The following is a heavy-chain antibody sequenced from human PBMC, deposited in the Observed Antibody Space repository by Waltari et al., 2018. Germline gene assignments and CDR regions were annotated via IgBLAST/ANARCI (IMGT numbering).Heavy chain of an antibody. CDR3: ARDRDDSSGTDALDI. CDR1: DGSIDNHY. CDR2: MSYSGST. Sequence: QVQLQESGPGLVKPSETLSLTCTVSDGSIDNHYWSWIRQPPGKGLEGIGYMSYSGSTAYSPSLKSRVSRSVDTSKNQLSLKLNSVTAADTAVYYCARDRDDSSGTDALDIWGQGTMVTVSS. J-gene: IGHJ3*02. V-gene: IGHV4-59*11. D-gene: IGHD3-22*01.